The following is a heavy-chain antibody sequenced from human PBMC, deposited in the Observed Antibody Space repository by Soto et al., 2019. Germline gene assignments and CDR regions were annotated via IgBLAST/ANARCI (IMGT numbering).Heavy chain of an antibody. CDR2: ISYDGSNK. CDR1: GFTFSSYA. CDR3: ARGIYDFWSGSPRYGMDV. J-gene: IGHJ6*02. V-gene: IGHV3-30-3*01. D-gene: IGHD3-3*01. Sequence: GGSLRLSCAASGFTFSSYAMRWVRQAPGKGLEWVAVISYDGSNKYYADSVKGRFTISRDNSKNTLYLQMNSLRAEDTAVYYCARGIYDFWSGSPRYGMDVWGQGTTVTVSS.